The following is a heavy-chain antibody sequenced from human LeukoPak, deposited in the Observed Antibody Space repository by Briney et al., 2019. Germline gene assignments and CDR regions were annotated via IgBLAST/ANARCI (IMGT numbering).Heavy chain of an antibody. CDR3: ARVVPAARGNWFDP. D-gene: IGHD2-2*01. CDR1: GGSVSSGSYY. V-gene: IGHV4-61*01. J-gene: IGHJ5*02. CDR2: IHYSGST. Sequence: SETLSLTCTVSGGSVSSGSYYWSWIRQSPGKGLDWIGYIHYSGSTNYNPSRKSRVTISVDTSKNQFSLKLSSVTAADTAVYYCARVVPAARGNWFDPWGQGTLVTVSS.